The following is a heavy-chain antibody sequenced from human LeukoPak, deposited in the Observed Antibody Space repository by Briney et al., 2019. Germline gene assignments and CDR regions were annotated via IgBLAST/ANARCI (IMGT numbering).Heavy chain of an antibody. J-gene: IGHJ6*02. V-gene: IGHV3-23*01. CDR3: ARTSSPYGMDV. CDR2: ISGSGGST. Sequence: GGSLRLSCAASGFTFSSYAMSWVRQAPGKGLEWVSAISGSGGSTSYADSVKGRFTISRDNAKNSLYLQMNSLRAEDTAVYYCARTSSPYGMDVWGQGTTVTVSS. CDR1: GFTFSSYA. D-gene: IGHD1-7*01.